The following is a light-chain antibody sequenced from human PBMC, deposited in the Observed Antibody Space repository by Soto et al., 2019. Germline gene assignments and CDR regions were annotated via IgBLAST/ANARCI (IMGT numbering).Light chain of an antibody. CDR2: EGS. V-gene: IGLV2-23*01. Sequence: QSALTQPASVSGSPGQSITISCTGTSSDVGSYNLVSWYQQHPGKAPKLMIYEGSKRPSGVSNRFSGSKSGNTASLTISRLQAEDEDDYYCCSYAGSSTLVVFGGGTKLTVL. CDR1: SSDVGSYNL. J-gene: IGLJ2*01. CDR3: CSYAGSSTLVV.